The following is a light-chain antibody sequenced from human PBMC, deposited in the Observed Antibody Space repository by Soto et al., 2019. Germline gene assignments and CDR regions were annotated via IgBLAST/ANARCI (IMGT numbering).Light chain of an antibody. J-gene: IGKJ4*01. Sequence: DIKMTQSPSSLSASVGDRVTITCRASQSISSYLNWYKQKPGKAPKLLIYAASSLQSGVPSRFSGSGSGTDFTLTIRSLQPEDFATYYCQQSYSTPLTFGGGTKVEIK. CDR2: AAS. CDR3: QQSYSTPLT. CDR1: QSISSY. V-gene: IGKV1-39*01.